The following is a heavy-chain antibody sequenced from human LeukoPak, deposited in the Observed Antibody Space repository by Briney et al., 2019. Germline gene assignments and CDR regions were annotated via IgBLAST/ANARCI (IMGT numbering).Heavy chain of an antibody. D-gene: IGHD4-23*01. CDR3: ARPLRRSYSKAFDI. CDR1: GYSFTTYW. J-gene: IGHJ3*02. Sequence: GESLKISCKGSGYSFTTYWIGWVRQMPGKDLEWMGIIYPGDSDTRYSPSFQGQVTILADKSISTAYLQWSSLKASDTAMYYCARPLRRSYSKAFDIWGQGTMVTVSS. CDR2: IYPGDSDT. V-gene: IGHV5-51*01.